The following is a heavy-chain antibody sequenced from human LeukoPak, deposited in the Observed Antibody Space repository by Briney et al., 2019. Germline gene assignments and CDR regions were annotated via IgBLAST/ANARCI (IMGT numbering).Heavy chain of an antibody. D-gene: IGHD3-3*02. CDR2: INQDGSAK. V-gene: IGHV3-7*01. Sequence: GGSLRLSCAASGFTFSNYWMTWVRQALGKGLEWVANINQDGSAKYYVGSVKGRFTISRDNANNSLYLQMNNLRVDDTAVYHCATDSFSISSISLPGADAFDIWGQGTMVTVSS. CDR3: ATDSFSISSISLPGADAFDI. J-gene: IGHJ3*02. CDR1: GFTFSNYW.